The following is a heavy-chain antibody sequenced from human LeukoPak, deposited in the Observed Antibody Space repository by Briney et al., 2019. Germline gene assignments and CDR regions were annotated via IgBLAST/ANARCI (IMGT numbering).Heavy chain of an antibody. V-gene: IGHV1-69*04. D-gene: IGHD3-10*01. Sequence: GASVKVSCKASGGTFSSYAISWVRQAPGQGLEWMGRIIPILGIANYAQKFQGRVTITADKSTSTAYMELSSLRSEDTAVYYCGGGGLGGITMVRGARFDYWGQGTLVTVSS. CDR2: IIPILGIA. CDR3: GGGGLGGITMVRGARFDY. J-gene: IGHJ4*02. CDR1: GGTFSSYA.